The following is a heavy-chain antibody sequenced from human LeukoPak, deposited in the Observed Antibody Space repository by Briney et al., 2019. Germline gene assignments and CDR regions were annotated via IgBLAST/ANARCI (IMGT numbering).Heavy chain of an antibody. CDR2: ISYDGSNK. CDR3: AKVARGAFDI. Sequence: GGSLRLSCAASGFTLSSYGMRWVRQAPGKGLEWVAVISYDGSNKYYADSVKGRFTISRDNSKNTLYLQMNSPRAEDTAVYYCAKVARGAFDIWGQGTMVTVSS. J-gene: IGHJ3*02. V-gene: IGHV3-30*18. D-gene: IGHD3-10*01. CDR1: GFTLSSYG.